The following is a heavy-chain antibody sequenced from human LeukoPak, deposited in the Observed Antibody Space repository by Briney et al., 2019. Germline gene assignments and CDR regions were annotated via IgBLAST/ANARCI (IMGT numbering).Heavy chain of an antibody. CDR2: MNPNSGNT. J-gene: IGHJ6*02. D-gene: IGHD5-12*01. CDR3: ARGEATIPYYYYYGMDV. Sequence: ASVKVSCKASGYTFTSYDINWVRQANGQGLEWMGWMNPNSGNTGYAQKFQGRVTMTRNTSISTAYMELSSLRSEDTAVYYCARGEATIPYYYYYGMDVWGQGTTVTVSS. CDR1: GYTFTSYD. V-gene: IGHV1-8*01.